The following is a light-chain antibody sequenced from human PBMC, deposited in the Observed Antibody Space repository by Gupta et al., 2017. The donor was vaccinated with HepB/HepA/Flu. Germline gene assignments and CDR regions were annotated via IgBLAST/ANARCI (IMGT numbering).Light chain of an antibody. V-gene: IGLV1-40*01. J-gene: IGLJ2*01. CDR1: SSNIGAGYD. CDR3: QSYDSTHVV. Sequence: QSVLTPPPSVSGAPGQRVTISCTGSSSNIGAGYDVHWYQQLPGTAPKLLIYGNSNRPSGVPDRFSGSKSGTSASLAITGLQAEDEADYYCQSYDSTHVVFGGGTKLTVL. CDR2: GNS.